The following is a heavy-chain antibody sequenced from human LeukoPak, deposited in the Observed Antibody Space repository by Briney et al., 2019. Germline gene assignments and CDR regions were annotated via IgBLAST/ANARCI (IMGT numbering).Heavy chain of an antibody. CDR3: AKAVTGGYYFDY. D-gene: IGHD6-19*01. J-gene: IGHJ4*02. CDR2: IFSGGTT. CDR1: GFTVNTNY. Sequence: GGSLRLSCAASGFTVNTNYMSWVRQAPGKGLEWVSIIFSGGTTYYADSVMGRFTISRDSSKNTLYLQMTSLTADDTALYYCAKAVTGGYYFDYWGQGTLVTVSS. V-gene: IGHV3-53*01.